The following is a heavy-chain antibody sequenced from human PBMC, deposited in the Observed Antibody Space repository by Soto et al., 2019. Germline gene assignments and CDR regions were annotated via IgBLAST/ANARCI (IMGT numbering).Heavy chain of an antibody. J-gene: IGHJ4*02. CDR1: GGTFSSYA. V-gene: IGHV1-69*12. CDR3: ARESRYCSGGSCYFLPGIDY. D-gene: IGHD2-15*01. CDR2: IIPIFGTA. Sequence: QVQLVQSGAEVKKPGSSVKVSCKASGGTFSSYAISWVRQAHGQGLEWMGGIIPIFGTANYAQKFQGRVTITADESTDTAYMELSSLRSEDTAVYYCARESRYCSGGSCYFLPGIDYWGQGTLVTVSS.